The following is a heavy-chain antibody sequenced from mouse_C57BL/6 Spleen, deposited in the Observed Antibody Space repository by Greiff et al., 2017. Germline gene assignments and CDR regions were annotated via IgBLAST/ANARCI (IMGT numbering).Heavy chain of an antibody. CDR2: ISDGGSYT. CDR1: GFTFSSYA. CDR3: ARDRNGLDWYFDV. D-gene: IGHD4-1*01. V-gene: IGHV5-4*01. J-gene: IGHJ1*03. Sequence: EVQLVESGGGLVKPGGSLKLSCAASGFTFSSYAMSWVRQTPEKRLEWVATISDGGSYTYYPDNVKGRFTISRDNAKNNLYLQMSHLKSEDTAMYYCARDRNGLDWYFDVWGTGTTVTVSS.